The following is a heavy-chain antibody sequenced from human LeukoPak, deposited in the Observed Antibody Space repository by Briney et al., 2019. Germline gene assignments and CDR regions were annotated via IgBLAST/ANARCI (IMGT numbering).Heavy chain of an antibody. CDR1: GFTFSSNS. CDR3: ARWYTSSALDY. CDR2: ISSSSSTI. J-gene: IGHJ4*02. Sequence: GGSLRLFCAASGFTFSSNSMNWVRQAPGKGLEWVSYISSSSSTIKYADSVKGRFTISRDNAKKSLYLQMNSLRAEDTAVYYCARWYTSSALDYWGQGTLVTVSS. V-gene: IGHV3-48*01. D-gene: IGHD6-6*01.